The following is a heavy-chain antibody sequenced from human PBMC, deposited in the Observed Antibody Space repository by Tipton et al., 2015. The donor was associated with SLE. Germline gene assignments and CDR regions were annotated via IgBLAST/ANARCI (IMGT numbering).Heavy chain of an antibody. Sequence: GLVKPSETLSLTCSVSGGSISGDSYYWVWIRQPPGKGLEWIGTIHYSGTTYYNPSLKSRVTMSVDTSKNQFSLRLISLTAADTAVYCCARQQRGNYGMDVWGQGTTVTVSS. D-gene: IGHD6-13*01. CDR1: GGSISGDSYY. CDR3: ARQQRGNYGMDV. CDR2: IHYSGTT. J-gene: IGHJ6*02. V-gene: IGHV4-39*07.